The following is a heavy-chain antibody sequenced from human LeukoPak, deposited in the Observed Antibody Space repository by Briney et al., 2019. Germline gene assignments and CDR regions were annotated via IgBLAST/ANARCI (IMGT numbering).Heavy chain of an antibody. CDR1: RFTFSSYW. CDR2: IKQDGSDK. Sequence: GGSLRLSCVVPRFTFSSYWMSWVRQAPGKGLEWVANIKQDGSDKYYVDSVKGRFTISRDNAKNSVYLQMNSLRAEDTAVYYCAREGPGDAFAIWGQGTMVTVSS. CDR3: AREGPGDAFAI. V-gene: IGHV3-7*01. J-gene: IGHJ3*02.